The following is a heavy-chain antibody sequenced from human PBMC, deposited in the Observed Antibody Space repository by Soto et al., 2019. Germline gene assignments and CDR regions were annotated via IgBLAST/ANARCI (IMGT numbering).Heavy chain of an antibody. CDR2: INAGNGNT. CDR1: GYTFTSYA. CDR3: ARDLPYSSGWYSEYFQH. J-gene: IGHJ1*01. Sequence: QVQLVQSGAEVKKPGASVKVSCKASGYTFTSYAMHWVRQAPGQRPEWMGWINAGNGNTKYSQKFQGRVNITRDPSASTAYMELSSLRSEDTAVYYCARDLPYSSGWYSEYFQHWGQGTLVTVSS. V-gene: IGHV1-3*01. D-gene: IGHD6-19*01.